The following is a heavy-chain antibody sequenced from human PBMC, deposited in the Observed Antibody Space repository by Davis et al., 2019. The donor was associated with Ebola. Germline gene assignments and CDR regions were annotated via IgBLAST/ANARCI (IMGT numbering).Heavy chain of an antibody. Sequence: SLNISCAASGFTFSSYAMSWVRQAPGKGMEWVSAIRGSGGSTYYADSVKGRFTISRDNSKNTLYLQMNSLRAEDTAVYYSARDLWDGMDSCGQGTPVTVSS. V-gene: IGHV3-23*01. J-gene: IGHJ4*02. D-gene: IGHD1-1*01. CDR1: GFTFSSYA. CDR2: IRGSGGST. CDR3: ARDLWDGMDS.